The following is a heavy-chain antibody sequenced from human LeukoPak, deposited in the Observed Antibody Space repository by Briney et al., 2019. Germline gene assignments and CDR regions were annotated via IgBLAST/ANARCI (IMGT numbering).Heavy chain of an antibody. J-gene: IGHJ4*02. CDR2: ISGSGDST. Sequence: GGSLRLSCAASGFTFSSYGMHWVRQAPGKGLEWVSAISGSGDSTYYADSVKGRFTSSRDNSKNTLYLQMNSLRAEDTAVYYCAKTVGLREIYYFDYWGQGTLVTVSS. V-gene: IGHV3-23*01. CDR1: GFTFSSYG. CDR3: AKTVGLREIYYFDY. D-gene: IGHD1-26*01.